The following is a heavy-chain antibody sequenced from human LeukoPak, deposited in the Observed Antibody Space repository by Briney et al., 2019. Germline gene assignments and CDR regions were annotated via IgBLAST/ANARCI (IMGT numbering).Heavy chain of an antibody. CDR2: VSKSVST. D-gene: IGHD3-16*01. V-gene: IGHV4-4*08. Sequence: SETLSLTCTLSGGSTTSHFRTSISQAPGKGLEWVGYVSKSVSTNYNPSLQSRITISVDTSKNQFFLKLTSMTAADTAVYFCARDDYGVFDAFDVWGQGTVVTVSS. J-gene: IGHJ3*01. CDR3: ARDDYGVFDAFDV. CDR1: GGSTTSHF.